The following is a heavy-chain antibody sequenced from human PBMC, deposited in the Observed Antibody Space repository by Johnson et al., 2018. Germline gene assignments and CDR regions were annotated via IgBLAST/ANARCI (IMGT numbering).Heavy chain of an antibody. D-gene: IGHD6-6*01. V-gene: IGHV3-48*01. CDR3: VEKYSTSSSFDS. Sequence: VQLVESGGGLVQPGGSLRLSCAASGFTFSSYSMNWVRQAPGKGLEWVSYISTSSRTIYHADSAKGRFTISRDNAKNSVYLQMNSLKTEDTAVYYCVEKYSTSSSFDSWGQGTLVTVSS. CDR1: GFTFSSYS. J-gene: IGHJ4*02. CDR2: ISTSSRTI.